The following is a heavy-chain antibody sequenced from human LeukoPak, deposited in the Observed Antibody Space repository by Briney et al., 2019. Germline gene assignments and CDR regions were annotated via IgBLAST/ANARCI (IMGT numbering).Heavy chain of an antibody. J-gene: IGHJ6*03. D-gene: IGHD2-8*02. Sequence: GGSLRLSCAASGFTFSSYGMHWVRQAPGKGLEWVAFIRYDGSNKYYADSVKGRFTISRDNSKNTLYLQMNSLRAEDTAVYYCAKAWSDYYYYYMDVWGKGTTVTVSS. CDR2: IRYDGSNK. CDR3: AKAWSDYYYYYMDV. CDR1: GFTFSSYG. V-gene: IGHV3-30*02.